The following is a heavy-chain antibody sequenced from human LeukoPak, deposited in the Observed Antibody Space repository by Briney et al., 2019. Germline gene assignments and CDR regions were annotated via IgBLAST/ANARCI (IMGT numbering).Heavy chain of an antibody. Sequence: GGSLRLSCAASGFTFSSYSMNWVRQAPGKGLEWVSSISSSSSYIYYADSVKGRFTISRDNAKNSLYLQMNSLRAEDTAVYYCARAGGSTVSHSDYWGQGTLVTVSS. CDR2: ISSSSSYI. CDR1: GFTFSSYS. D-gene: IGHD4-17*01. CDR3: ARAGGSTVSHSDY. J-gene: IGHJ4*02. V-gene: IGHV3-21*01.